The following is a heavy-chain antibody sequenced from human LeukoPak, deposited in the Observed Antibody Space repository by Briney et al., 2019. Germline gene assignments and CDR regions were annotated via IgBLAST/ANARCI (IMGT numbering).Heavy chain of an antibody. Sequence: GGSLRLSCAASGFTFSSYSMNWVRQAPGKGLEWVSSISSSSSYIYYADSVKGRFTISRDNAKNSLYLQMNSLRAEDTAVYYCARAGGSTVSHSDYWGQGTLVTVSS. CDR2: ISSSSSYI. CDR1: GFTFSSYS. D-gene: IGHD4-17*01. CDR3: ARAGGSTVSHSDY. J-gene: IGHJ4*02. V-gene: IGHV3-21*01.